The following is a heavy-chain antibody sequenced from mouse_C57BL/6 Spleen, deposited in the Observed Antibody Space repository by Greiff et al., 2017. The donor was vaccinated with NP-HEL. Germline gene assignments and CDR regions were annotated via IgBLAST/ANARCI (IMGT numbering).Heavy chain of an antibody. CDR1: GFTFSSYA. V-gene: IGHV5-4*03. D-gene: IGHD1-1*01. CDR2: ISDGGSYT. J-gene: IGHJ2*01. Sequence: EVKLMESGGGLVKPGGSLKLSCAASGFTFSSYAMSWVRQTPEKRLEWVATISDGGSYTYYPDNVKGRFTISRDNAKNNLYLQMSHLKSEDTAMYYCARGDYYGTLDYWGQGTTLTVSS. CDR3: ARGDYYGTLDY.